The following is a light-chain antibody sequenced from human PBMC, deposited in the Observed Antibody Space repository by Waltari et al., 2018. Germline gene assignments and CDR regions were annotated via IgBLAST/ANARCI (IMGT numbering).Light chain of an antibody. CDR2: GAS. V-gene: IGKV1D-12*01. CDR3: QQANSFPFT. Sequence: DTQMTQSQSPVSASVGERVTMSCRTSQDVSNYLAWYQQKPGKAPKLLIYGASTLESGVPSRFSGSGSGTEFTLAISSLQPDDFATYYCQQANSFPFTFGQGTRLEI. CDR1: QDVSNY. J-gene: IGKJ5*01.